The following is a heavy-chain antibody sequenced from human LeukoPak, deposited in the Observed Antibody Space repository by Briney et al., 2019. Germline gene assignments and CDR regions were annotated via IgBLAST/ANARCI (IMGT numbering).Heavy chain of an antibody. D-gene: IGHD2-15*01. J-gene: IGHJ5*02. Sequence: SQTLSLTCAVSGGSISSGGYSWSWIRQPPGKGLEWLGYIYHSGSTYYNPSLKSRVTISVDRSKNQFSLKLSSVAAADTAVYYCARSGYCSGGSCYSGWFDPWGQGTLVTVSS. V-gene: IGHV4-30-2*01. CDR1: GGSISSGGYS. CDR3: ARSGYCSGGSCYSGWFDP. CDR2: IYHSGST.